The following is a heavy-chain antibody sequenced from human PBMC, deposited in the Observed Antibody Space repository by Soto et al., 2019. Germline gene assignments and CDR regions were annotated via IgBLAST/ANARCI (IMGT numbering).Heavy chain of an antibody. D-gene: IGHD6-19*01. CDR2: IWYDGSNK. Sequence: QVQLVESGGGVVQPGRSLRLSCAASGFTFSSYGMHRVRQAPGKGLEGVAVIWYDGSNKYYADSVKGRFTISRDNSKNTLYLQMNSLRAEDTAVYYCARDNEQWLDNWGQGTLVTVSS. V-gene: IGHV3-33*01. CDR1: GFTFSSYG. CDR3: ARDNEQWLDN. J-gene: IGHJ4*02.